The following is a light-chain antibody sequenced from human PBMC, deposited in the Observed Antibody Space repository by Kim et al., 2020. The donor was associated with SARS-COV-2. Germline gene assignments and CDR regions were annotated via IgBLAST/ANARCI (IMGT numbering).Light chain of an antibody. J-gene: IGKJ2*01. V-gene: IGKV3-20*01. CDR3: QQYGSSPGYT. CDR1: QSVSSSY. Sequence: PGERAPLPCRAIQSVSSSYLAWYQQKPGQAPRLLIYGASSRATGIPDRFSGSGSGTDFTLTISRLEPEDFAVYYCQQYGSSPGYTFGQGTKLEI. CDR2: GAS.